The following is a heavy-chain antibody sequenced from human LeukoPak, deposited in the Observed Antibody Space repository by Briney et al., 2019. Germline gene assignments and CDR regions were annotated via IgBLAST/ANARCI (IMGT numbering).Heavy chain of an antibody. J-gene: IGHJ6*03. V-gene: IGHV4-34*01. CDR3: ARGYYGSGSHCCHMDV. D-gene: IGHD3-10*01. CDR2: INHSGST. CDR1: VGSFSGYY. Sequence: SETLSLTCAVYVGSFSGYYCSWIRQPPGKGLEWLVEINHSGSTNSNSSLKSRVTISVDTSKNQFSLKLSSVTAADTAVYYCARGYYGSGSHCCHMDVWGKGTTITVS.